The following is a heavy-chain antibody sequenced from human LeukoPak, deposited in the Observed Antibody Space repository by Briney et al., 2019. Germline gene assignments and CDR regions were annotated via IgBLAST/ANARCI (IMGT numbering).Heavy chain of an antibody. J-gene: IGHJ3*02. CDR2: IYYSGST. CDR1: GGSISSSGYY. Sequence: SETLSLTCTVSGGSISSSGYYWGWIRQPPGKGLEWIGSIYYSGSTYYNPSLKSRVTISVDTSKNQFSLKLSSMTAADTAVYYCARHGQGKSTGAFDIWGQGTMVTVSS. V-gene: IGHV4-39*01. D-gene: IGHD2-2*01. CDR3: ARHGQGKSTGAFDI.